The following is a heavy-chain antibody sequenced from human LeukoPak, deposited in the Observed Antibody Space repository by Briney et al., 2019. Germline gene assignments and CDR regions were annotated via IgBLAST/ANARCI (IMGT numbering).Heavy chain of an antibody. V-gene: IGHV7-4-1*02. D-gene: IGHD2-15*01. CDR2: INTNTGNP. Sequence: ASVKVSCKASGYTFIRYYIHWVRQAPGQGLEWMGWINTNTGNPTYAQGFTGRFVFSLDTSVSTAYLQISSLKAEDTAVYYCAREVVVVVAATGSFFDPWGQGTLVTVSS. CDR1: GYTFIRYY. CDR3: AREVVVVVAATGSFFDP. J-gene: IGHJ5*02.